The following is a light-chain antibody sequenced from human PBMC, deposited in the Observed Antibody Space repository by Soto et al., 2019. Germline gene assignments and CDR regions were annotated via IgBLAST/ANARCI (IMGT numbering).Light chain of an antibody. CDR1: STDIGAYKY. CDR3: FSYTRRTTHYV. V-gene: IGLV2-14*01. J-gene: IGLJ1*01. CDR2: EVT. Sequence: QSALTQPASVSGSPGQSITISCTGASTDIGAYKYVSWYQQHPGNAPRLIIYEVTNRPSGISHRFSGSNSGNTASLTISGLQADDEADYCCFSYTRRTTHYVFGTGTKLTVL.